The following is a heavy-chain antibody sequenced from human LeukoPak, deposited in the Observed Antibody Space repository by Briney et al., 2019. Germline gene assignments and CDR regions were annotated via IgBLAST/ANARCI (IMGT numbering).Heavy chain of an antibody. CDR2: ISSSSSYI. V-gene: IGHV3-21*01. CDR3: ATKDIAAAGMPLY. D-gene: IGHD6-13*01. Sequence: GGSLRLSCAASGFTFSSYSMYWVRQAPGKGLEWVSSISSSSSYIYYADSVKGRFTISRDNAKNSLYLQMNSLRAEDTAVYYCATKDIAAAGMPLYWGQGTLVTASS. CDR1: GFTFSSYS. J-gene: IGHJ4*02.